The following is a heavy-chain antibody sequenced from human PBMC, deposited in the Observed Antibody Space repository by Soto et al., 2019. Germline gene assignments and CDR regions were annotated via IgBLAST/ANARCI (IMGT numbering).Heavy chain of an antibody. V-gene: IGHV3-30-3*01. CDR1: GFTFSSYA. CDR3: ARDGGHYGMDV. Sequence: GGSLRLSCAASGFTFSSYAMHWVRQAPGKGLEWVAVISYDGSNKYYADSVKGRFTISRDNSKNTLYLQMNSLRAEDTAVYYCARDGGHYGMDVWGQGTTVTVSS. D-gene: IGHD3-3*01. J-gene: IGHJ6*02. CDR2: ISYDGSNK.